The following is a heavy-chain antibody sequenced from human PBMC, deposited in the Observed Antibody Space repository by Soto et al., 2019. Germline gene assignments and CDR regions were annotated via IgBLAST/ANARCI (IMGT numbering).Heavy chain of an antibody. Sequence: SGGSLRLSCAAAGVTFSSYTMSWVRQAPGKGLEWVSAISYGGGTTYYADSVKGRFTISRDNSKNTLYLQMNSLRAEDTAVYYCAKDSFLGRGYDSSGYYWGQGTLVTVSS. CDR2: ISYGGGTT. D-gene: IGHD3-22*01. CDR1: GVTFSSYT. J-gene: IGHJ4*02. V-gene: IGHV3-23*01. CDR3: AKDSFLGRGYDSSGYY.